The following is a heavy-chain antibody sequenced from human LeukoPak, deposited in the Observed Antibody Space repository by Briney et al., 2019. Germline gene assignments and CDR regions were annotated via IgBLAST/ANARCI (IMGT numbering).Heavy chain of an antibody. Sequence: SQTLSLTCSVSGVSITNNYYYWSWIRQPPGRGLEWIGYIYYSGSTNYNPSLKSRVAISVDTSKNQFSLKLNSVTAADTAVYYCARGYCSSTICFQYFHHWGQGTLVTVSS. CDR1: GVSITNNYYY. D-gene: IGHD2-2*01. CDR2: IYYSGST. CDR3: ARGYCSSTICFQYFHH. V-gene: IGHV4-30-4*01. J-gene: IGHJ1*01.